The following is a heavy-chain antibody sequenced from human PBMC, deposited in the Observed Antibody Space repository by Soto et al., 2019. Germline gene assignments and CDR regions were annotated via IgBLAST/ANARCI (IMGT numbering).Heavy chain of an antibody. CDR1: GGIFSTYA. V-gene: IGHV1-69*01. J-gene: IGHJ4*02. CDR2: IIPIFGTP. D-gene: IGHD3-10*01. CDR3: AGDRDYYGSGNYYNSIDF. Sequence: QVQLVQSGAEVKKPGSSVKVSCKASGGIFSTYAISWLRQAPGQGLEWMGGIIPIFGTPNYAQRFQGRVTVTGVESTSTAYMELCMMRSENKAADYCAGDRDYYGSGNYYNSIDFWGQGALVTVSS.